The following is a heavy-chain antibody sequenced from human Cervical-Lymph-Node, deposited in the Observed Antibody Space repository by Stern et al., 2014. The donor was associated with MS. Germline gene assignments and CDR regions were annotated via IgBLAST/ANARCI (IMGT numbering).Heavy chain of an antibody. CDR2: IYYSGST. CDR3: ARHKRPFFDS. D-gene: IGHD6-6*01. CDR1: GDSISSRSYY. J-gene: IGHJ4*02. V-gene: IGHV4-39*01. Sequence: QLQLQESGPGLVKPSETLSLTCTVSGDSISSRSYYWGWVRQPPGKGLEWIGSIYYSGSTYYKPSLESRVSPSIDTSKNQFSLKMISVTAADTAVYYCARHKRPFFDSWGQGALVTVSS.